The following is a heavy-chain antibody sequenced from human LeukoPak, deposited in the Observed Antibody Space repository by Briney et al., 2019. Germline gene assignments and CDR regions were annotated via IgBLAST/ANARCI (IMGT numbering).Heavy chain of an antibody. D-gene: IGHD2-21*01. Sequence: PGGALRLSCAASRFTFSDYYMSWIRQAPGKGLGCVSYISSRGSTIYHADSVKGRFTISRDNAKNSPYLQMNSLRDEDPAVYDCARDAVVVIATSGSDDAFDIWGQGTMVTVSS. J-gene: IGHJ3*02. CDR1: RFTFSDYY. V-gene: IGHV3-11*01. CDR3: ARDAVVVIATSGSDDAFDI. CDR2: ISSRGSTI.